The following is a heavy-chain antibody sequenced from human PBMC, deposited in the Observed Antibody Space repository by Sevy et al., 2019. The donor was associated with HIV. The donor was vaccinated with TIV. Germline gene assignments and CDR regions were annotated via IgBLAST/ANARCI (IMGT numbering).Heavy chain of an antibody. CDR1: GFKFQTFG. Sequence: GGSLRLSCSAFGFKFQTFGMHWVRQAPGKGPEWLAASSSDGINHNYAASVKGRFTISRDNSKSLLFLQMNSLIPNDTAVYFCTKESLRGTYIRGDFDHWGQGTLVTVSS. CDR3: TKESLRGTYIRGDFDH. J-gene: IGHJ4*02. D-gene: IGHD3-10*02. V-gene: IGHV3-30*18. CDR2: SSSDGINH.